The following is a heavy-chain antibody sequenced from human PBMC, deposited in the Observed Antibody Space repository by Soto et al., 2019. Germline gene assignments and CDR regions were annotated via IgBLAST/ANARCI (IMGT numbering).Heavy chain of an antibody. CDR1: GGTFSSYA. CDR3: AGHSSGVPGYYYGMDV. D-gene: IGHD3-22*01. CDR2: IIPIFGTA. V-gene: IGHV1-69*12. J-gene: IGHJ6*02. Sequence: QVQLVQSEAEVKKPGSSVKVSCKASGGTFSSYAISWVRQAPGQGLEWMGGIIPIFGTADYAQKFQGRVTITADESTSTAYMELSSLKYEDTAVYYCAGHSSGVPGYYYGMDVWGQGTTVTVSS.